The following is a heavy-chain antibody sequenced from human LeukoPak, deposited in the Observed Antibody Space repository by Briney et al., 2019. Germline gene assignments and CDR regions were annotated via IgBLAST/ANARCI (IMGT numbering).Heavy chain of an antibody. CDR3: ATDPGYDNAFDY. J-gene: IGHJ4*02. D-gene: IGHD5-12*01. CDR2: INPNGGST. Sequence: ASVKVSCKASGYTFTSYYMHWVRQAPGQGLEWMGIINPNGGSTSYAQKFQGRVTMTEDTSTDTAYMELSSLRSEDTAVYYCATDPGYDNAFDYWGQGTLVTVSS. V-gene: IGHV1-46*01. CDR1: GYTFTSYY.